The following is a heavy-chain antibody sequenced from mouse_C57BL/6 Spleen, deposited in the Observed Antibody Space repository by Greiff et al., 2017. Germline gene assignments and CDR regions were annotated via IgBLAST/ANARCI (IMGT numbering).Heavy chain of an antibody. V-gene: IGHV1-76*01. J-gene: IGHJ2*01. CDR1: GYTFTDYY. CDR3: ARASDSFDY. CDR2: IYPGSGNT. Sequence: VQLQQSGAELVRPGASVKLSCKASGYTFTDYYINWVKQRPGQGLEWIARIYPGSGNTYYNEKFKGKATLTAEKSSSTAYMQLSSLTSEDSAVYFCARASDSFDYWGQGTTLTVSS.